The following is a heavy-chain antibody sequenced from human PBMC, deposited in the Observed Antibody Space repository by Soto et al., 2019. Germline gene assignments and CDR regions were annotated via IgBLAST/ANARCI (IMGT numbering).Heavy chain of an antibody. J-gene: IGHJ4*02. CDR3: AKPNRTPPRGWLLPFFDC. D-gene: IGHD3-22*01. CDR1: GFTFSSYA. V-gene: IGHV3-23*01. Sequence: GGSLRLSCAASGFTFSSYAMNWVRQAPGKGLEWVSIISTNGGSTYYADSVKGRFTISRDNSKNTLYLQLNSLSAEDTAVYYCAKPNRTPPRGWLLPFFDCWGQGTLVTVSS. CDR2: ISTNGGST.